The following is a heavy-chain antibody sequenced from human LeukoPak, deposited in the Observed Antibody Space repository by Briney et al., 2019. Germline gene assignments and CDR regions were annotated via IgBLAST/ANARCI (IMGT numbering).Heavy chain of an antibody. CDR1: GFTFSIYG. J-gene: IGHJ4*02. CDR2: IRYDGSNK. V-gene: IGHV3-30*02. Sequence: GGSLRLSCAASGFTFSIYGMHWVRQAPGKGLEWVAFIRYDGSNKYYADSVKGRFTISRDNSKNTLYLQMNSLRAEDTAEYYCAKDEGYCSSTSCSCDYWGQGTLVTVSS. CDR3: AKDEGYCSSTSCSCDY. D-gene: IGHD2-2*01.